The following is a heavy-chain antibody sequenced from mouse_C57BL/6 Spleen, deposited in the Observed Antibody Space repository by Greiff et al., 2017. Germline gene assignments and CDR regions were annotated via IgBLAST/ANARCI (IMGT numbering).Heavy chain of an antibody. J-gene: IGHJ4*01. V-gene: IGHV1-75*01. Sequence: QVQLQQSGPELVKPGASVKISCKASGYTFTDYYINWVKQRPGQGLEWIGWIFPGSGSTYYNEKFKGKATLTVDKSSSTAYMLLSSLTSEDSAVYFCARSDRIYYGNCYPMDYWGQGTSVTVSA. CDR3: ARSDRIYYGNCYPMDY. CDR2: IFPGSGST. CDR1: GYTFTDYY. D-gene: IGHD2-1*01.